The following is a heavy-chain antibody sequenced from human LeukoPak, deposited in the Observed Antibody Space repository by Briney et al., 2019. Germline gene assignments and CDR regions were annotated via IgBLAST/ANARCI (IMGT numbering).Heavy chain of an antibody. CDR3: ASHIVVVPAAMYYYYYGMDV. Sequence: SETLSLTCTVSGGSVSSGSYYWSWIRQPPGKGLEWIGYIYYSGSTNYNPSLKSRVTISVDTSENQFSLKLSSVTAADTAVYYCASHIVVVPAAMYYYYYGMDVWGKGTTVTVSS. CDR2: IYYSGST. V-gene: IGHV4-61*01. CDR1: GGSVSSGSYY. D-gene: IGHD2-2*01. J-gene: IGHJ6*04.